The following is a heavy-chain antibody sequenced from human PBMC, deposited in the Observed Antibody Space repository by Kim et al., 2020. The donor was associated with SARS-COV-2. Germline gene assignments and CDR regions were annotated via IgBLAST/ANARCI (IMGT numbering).Heavy chain of an antibody. Sequence: YEDSVKGRFTISRDNSKNTIFLQMNSLTPDDTAVYYCARRDFWSTYPFDYWGQGTLVTVSS. CDR3: ARRDFWSTYPFDY. D-gene: IGHD3-3*01. J-gene: IGHJ4*02. V-gene: IGHV3-30*01.